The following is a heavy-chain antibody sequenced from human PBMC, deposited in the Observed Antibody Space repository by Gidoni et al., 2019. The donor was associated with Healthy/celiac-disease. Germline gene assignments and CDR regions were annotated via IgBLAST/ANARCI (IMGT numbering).Heavy chain of an antibody. CDR1: GYTLTSYY. V-gene: IGHV1-46*01. CDR2: INPSGGST. Sequence: QVQLVQSGAEVKKPGASVKVSCKASGYTLTSYYMHWVRQAPGQGLEWMGIINPSGGSTSYAQKFQGRVTMTRDTSTSTVYMELSSLRSEDTAVYYCARGRSRNIAQAGIAVAGTPTQTMEQTHGMDVWGQGTTVTVSS. CDR3: ARGRSRNIAQAGIAVAGTPTQTMEQTHGMDV. J-gene: IGHJ6*02. D-gene: IGHD6-19*01.